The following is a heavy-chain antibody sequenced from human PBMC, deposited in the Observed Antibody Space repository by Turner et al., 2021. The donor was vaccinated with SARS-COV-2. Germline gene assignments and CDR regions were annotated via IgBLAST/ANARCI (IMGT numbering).Heavy chain of an antibody. J-gene: IGHJ6*02. V-gene: IGHV3-9*01. CDR1: GFTFDDYG. D-gene: IGHD6-19*01. Sequence: EVQLVGSGGGLLQPGRSLTPSCSASGFTFDDYGMHWVRQAPGKGLEWVAGISGNSGSIGYADSVKGRVTITRDNAKSTLYLQMNSLRVDDTALYYCVKDLGYSSGGMDFWGQGTTVTVSS. CDR3: VKDLGYSSGGMDF. CDR2: ISGNSGSI.